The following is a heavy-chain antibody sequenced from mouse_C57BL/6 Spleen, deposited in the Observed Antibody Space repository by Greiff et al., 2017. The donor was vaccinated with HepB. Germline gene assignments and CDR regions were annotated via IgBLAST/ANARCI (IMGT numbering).Heavy chain of an antibody. CDR2: ISSGSSTI. Sequence: EVKLMESGGGLVKPGGSLKLSCAASGFTFSDYGMHWVRQAPEKGLEWVAYISSGSSTIYYADTVKGRFTISRDDAKNTLFLQMTSLRSEDTAMYYCARGGTGIFDYWGQGTTLTVSS. CDR1: GFTFSDYG. V-gene: IGHV5-17*01. CDR3: ARGGTGIFDY. J-gene: IGHJ2*01. D-gene: IGHD3-3*01.